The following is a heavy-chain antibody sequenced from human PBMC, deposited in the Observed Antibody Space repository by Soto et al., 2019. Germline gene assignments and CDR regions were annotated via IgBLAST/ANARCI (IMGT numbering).Heavy chain of an antibody. J-gene: IGHJ4*02. D-gene: IGHD3-10*01. CDR3: ARGLRRLWTPFDY. V-gene: IGHV4-34*01. CDR1: GGSFSGYY. CDR2: INHSGST. Sequence: QVQLQQWGAGLLKHSETLSLTCAVYGGSFSGYYWSWIRQPPGKGLEWSGEINHSGSTNYNPSLNSLVTISLDPSNNHFSLKLSSVTAADTAVYYCARGLRRLWTPFDYWGQGTLVTVSS.